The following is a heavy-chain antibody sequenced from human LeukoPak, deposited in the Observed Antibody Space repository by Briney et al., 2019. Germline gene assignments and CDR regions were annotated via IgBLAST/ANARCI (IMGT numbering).Heavy chain of an antibody. V-gene: IGHV3-30*02. J-gene: IGHJ4*02. D-gene: IGHD3-22*01. CDR2: IQFDESSK. CDR3: AKEDGTVVVSTFGD. Sequence: GGSLRLSCAASGFNFRTYGMHWVRQVPGKGLEWVAFIQFDESSKNYADSVKGRFTISRDNSKNTVYLQVNSLRAEDTAVYYCAKEDGTVVVSTFGDWGQGTLVTVSS. CDR1: GFNFRTYG.